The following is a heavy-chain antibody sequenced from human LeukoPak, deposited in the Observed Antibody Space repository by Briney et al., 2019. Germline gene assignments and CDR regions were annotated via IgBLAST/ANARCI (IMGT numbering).Heavy chain of an antibody. CDR2: IHYDGARS. V-gene: IGHV3-30*02. D-gene: IGHD6-13*01. J-gene: IGHJ4*02. CDR1: GFTFSGYG. Sequence: GGSLRLSCAASGFTFSGYGMHWVRQAPGEGLEWVAFIHYDGARSYYADSVKGRFTISRDNSRNTLYLQMNSLRPEDTAVYYCASAAGPFDNWGQGTLVTVSS. CDR3: ASAAGPFDN.